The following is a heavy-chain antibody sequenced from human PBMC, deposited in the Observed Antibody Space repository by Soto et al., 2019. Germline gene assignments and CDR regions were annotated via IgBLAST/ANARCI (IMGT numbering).Heavy chain of an antibody. J-gene: IGHJ4*02. Sequence: ASVKVSCKASGYTFTDYYMHWVRQAPGQGLEWMGWINPNSGGTNYAQKFRGRVTMTGDPSISTAYMELSSLRSDDTAVYYCASVGRSGWYTPFDYWGPGIPVTVSS. CDR2: INPNSGGT. CDR3: ASVGRSGWYTPFDY. CDR1: GYTFTDYY. D-gene: IGHD6-19*01. V-gene: IGHV1-2*02.